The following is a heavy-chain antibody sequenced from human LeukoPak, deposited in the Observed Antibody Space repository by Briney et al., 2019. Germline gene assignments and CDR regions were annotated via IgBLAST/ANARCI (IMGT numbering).Heavy chain of an antibody. V-gene: IGHV1-2*06. Sequence: GASVKVSCKASGYTFTAYNMYWVRQAPGQGPEWMGRINPNSGDTKYAQKFQAGVTMTRDTSISTAYMDLSRLTSDDTAVYYCARGSSSWTDLDNWGQGSLVTVSS. CDR2: INPNSGDT. CDR3: ARGSSSWTDLDN. CDR1: GYTFTAYN. D-gene: IGHD6-13*01. J-gene: IGHJ4*02.